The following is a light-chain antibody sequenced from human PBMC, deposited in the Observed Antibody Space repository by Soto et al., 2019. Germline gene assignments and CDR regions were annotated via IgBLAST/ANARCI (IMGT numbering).Light chain of an antibody. CDR1: SSDVGGYNF. V-gene: IGLV2-8*01. J-gene: IGLJ1*01. Sequence: QSVLTQPPSAPGSPGQSVTISCTGTSSDVGGYNFVSWYQQHPGKAPKLIIYEVSKRPSGVPDRFSGSKSGNTASLTVSGLQAEDEADYYCPSYAGSNNVPVFGTGTKVTVL. CDR2: EVS. CDR3: PSYAGSNNVPV.